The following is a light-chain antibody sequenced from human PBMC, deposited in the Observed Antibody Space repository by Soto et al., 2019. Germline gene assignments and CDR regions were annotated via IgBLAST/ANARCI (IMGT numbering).Light chain of an antibody. J-gene: IGLJ1*01. V-gene: IGLV2-14*01. CDR2: DVS. CDR3: SSYTSSSTLYA. Sequence: QSALTRPASVSGSPGQSITISCTGTSSDVGRYNYVSWYQQHPGKAPKLMIHDVSNRPSGVSDRFSGSKSGNTASLTISGLQAEDEADYYCSSYTSSSTLYAFGTGTKLTVL. CDR1: SSDVGRYNY.